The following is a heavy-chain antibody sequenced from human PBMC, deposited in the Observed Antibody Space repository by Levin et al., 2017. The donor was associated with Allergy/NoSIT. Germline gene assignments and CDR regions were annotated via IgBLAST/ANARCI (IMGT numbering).Heavy chain of an antibody. J-gene: IGHJ6*02. Sequence: TGGSLRLSCAASGFTFSTYGMHWARQAPGKGLEWVAVISYDGNHEYHADSVKGRFTISRDNSKNTLYLQMNSPTADDTAVYYCARDGGFTSGGVCDAMDVWGQGTTVTVS. CDR3: ARDGGFTSGGVCDAMDV. V-gene: IGHV3-30*03. D-gene: IGHD3-16*01. CDR2: ISYDGNHE. CDR1: GFTFSTYG.